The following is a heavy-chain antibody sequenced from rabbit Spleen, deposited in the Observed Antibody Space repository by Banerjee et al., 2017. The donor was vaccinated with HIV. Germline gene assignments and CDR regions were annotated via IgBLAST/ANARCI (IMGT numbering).Heavy chain of an antibody. CDR2: IDPIFGGT. V-gene: IGHV1S47*01. J-gene: IGHJ4*01. CDR1: GFDFNNYG. Sequence: QEQLVESGGGLVQPGGSLKLSCKASGFDFNNYGVSWVRQAPGKGLEWIGYIDPIFGGTYYASWVNGRFTISSHNAQNTLFLQLNSLTAADTATYFCVRNSGWGISYFNLWGPGTLVT. D-gene: IGHD4-1*01. CDR3: VRNSGWGISYFNL.